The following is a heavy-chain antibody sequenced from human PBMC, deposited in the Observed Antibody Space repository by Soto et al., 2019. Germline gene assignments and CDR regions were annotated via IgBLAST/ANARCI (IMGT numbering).Heavy chain of an antibody. CDR2: INTLSTAI. V-gene: IGHV3-11*01. CDR1: GFTFNDYY. D-gene: IGHD6-19*01. CDR3: ARRLQWQLRPLDS. J-gene: IGHJ4*02. Sequence: GGSLRLSCEGSGFTFNDYYMTWRRQAPGKGLEWVAYINTLSTAIYYADSVKGRFTISRDNTKNSLYLQMNGLRAEDTATYYCARRLQWQLRPLDSWGRGTLVTVSS.